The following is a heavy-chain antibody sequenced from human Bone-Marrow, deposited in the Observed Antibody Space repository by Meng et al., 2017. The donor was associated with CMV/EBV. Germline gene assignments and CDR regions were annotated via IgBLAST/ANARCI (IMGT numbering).Heavy chain of an antibody. CDR3: ARDPGIPGIYWFFDL. CDR2: IDPKRGGT. V-gene: IGHV1-2*02. D-gene: IGHD1-20*01. CDR1: GYTFTSYG. J-gene: IGHJ2*01. Sequence: ASVKVSCKASGYTFTSYGISWVRQAPGQGLEWMGWIDPKRGGTSYAQKFQGRVTMTRDTSISTAYMELNDLKSDDTAVYFCARDPGIPGIYWFFDLWGPGTLVTVSS.